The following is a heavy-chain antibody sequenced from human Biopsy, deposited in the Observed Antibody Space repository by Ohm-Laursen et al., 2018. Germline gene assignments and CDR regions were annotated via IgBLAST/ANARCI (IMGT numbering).Heavy chain of an antibody. J-gene: IGHJ1*01. CDR3: ARDYPSYSSVWYREPIIHC. V-gene: IGHV3-11*04. CDR1: GFTFSDYY. Sequence: SLRLSCAASGFTFSDYYMNWFRRAPGKGLEWIAYIHKDSTTEYYADSVKGRFTISRDNAKNSLYLQMNSLRAEDTAVYYCARDYPSYSSVWYREPIIHCWGQGTLVTVSS. CDR2: IHKDSTTE. D-gene: IGHD6-19*01.